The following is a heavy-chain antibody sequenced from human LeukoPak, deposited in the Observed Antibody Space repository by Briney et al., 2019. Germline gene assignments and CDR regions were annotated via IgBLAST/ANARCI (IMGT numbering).Heavy chain of an antibody. CDR3: AGDRHYGSGETGEREFDY. D-gene: IGHD3-10*01. Sequence: SETLSLTCTVSGGSISSSSYYWGWIRQPPGKGLEWIGNLYYSGSTYYNPSLKSRVTISVDTSKNQFSLKLSSVTAADTAVYYCAGDRHYGSGETGEREFDYWGQGTLVTVSS. CDR1: GGSISSSSYY. V-gene: IGHV4-39*07. J-gene: IGHJ4*02. CDR2: LYYSGST.